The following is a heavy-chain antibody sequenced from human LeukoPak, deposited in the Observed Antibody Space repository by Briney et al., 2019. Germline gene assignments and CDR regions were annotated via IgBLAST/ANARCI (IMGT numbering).Heavy chain of an antibody. J-gene: IGHJ4*02. Sequence: SQTLSLTCDISGDSVSSNSAARNWISQSPSRGLEWLGRTYCRSKWYNDYAISVKSRMTINADTSKNQFSLQLNSVTPEDTAVYYCAKGRWALFDCWGQGTLVIVSS. CDR1: GDSVSSNSAA. D-gene: IGHD3-10*01. CDR3: AKGRWALFDC. CDR2: TYCRSKWYN. V-gene: IGHV6-1*01.